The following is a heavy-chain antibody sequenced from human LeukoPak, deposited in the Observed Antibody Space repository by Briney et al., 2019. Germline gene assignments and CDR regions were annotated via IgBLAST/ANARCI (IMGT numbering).Heavy chain of an antibody. Sequence: TSETLSFTGAVSGGFISSSNWWGWVRQPPGKGLEWIGEIYHSGSTNYNPSLKSRVTISVDKSKNRFSLKLSSVTAADTAVYYCARVAVTTYGMYVWGQGTTVTVSS. CDR1: GGFISSSNW. D-gene: IGHD3-22*01. CDR3: ARVAVTTYGMYV. V-gene: IGHV4-4*02. J-gene: IGHJ6*02. CDR2: IYHSGST.